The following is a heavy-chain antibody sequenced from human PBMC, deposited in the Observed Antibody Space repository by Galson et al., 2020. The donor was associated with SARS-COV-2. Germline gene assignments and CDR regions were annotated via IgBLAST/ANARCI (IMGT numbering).Heavy chain of an antibody. V-gene: IGHV3-30*04. J-gene: IGHJ6*03. CDR3: ARDLGGYMDV. Sequence: GGSLRLSCAASGFTFSSYAMHWVRQAPGKGLEWVAVISYDGSNTYYADSVKGRFTISRDNSKNTLDLQMNSLSAEDTAVYYCARDLGGYMDVWGKGTTVTVSS. CDR1: GFTFSSYA. CDR2: ISYDGSNT.